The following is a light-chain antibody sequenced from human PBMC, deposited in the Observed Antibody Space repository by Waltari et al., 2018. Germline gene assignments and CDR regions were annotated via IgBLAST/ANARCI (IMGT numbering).Light chain of an antibody. Sequence: QLVLTQSPSASASLGASVKLTCTLSSGHSSSAIAWNQQQPEKGPRYLMKLNSDGSHSKGDGIPDRFSGSSSGAERYLTISSLQSEDEADYYCQTWGTGIPVFGGGTKLTVL. CDR3: QTWGTGIPV. CDR2: LNSDGSH. J-gene: IGLJ2*01. V-gene: IGLV4-69*01. CDR1: SGHSSSA.